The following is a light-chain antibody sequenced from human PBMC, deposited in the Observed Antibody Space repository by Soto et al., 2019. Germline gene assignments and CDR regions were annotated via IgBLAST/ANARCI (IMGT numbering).Light chain of an antibody. V-gene: IGLV1-44*01. CDR3: AAWDASLGGFYV. CDR1: RSSIGSNT. J-gene: IGLJ1*01. CDR2: SNN. Sequence: QSALTQPPSASGTPGQTVTISCSGSRSSIGSNTVQWYQHLPGSAPKRLIYSNNRRRSGVPDRFSASKAGASASLAISGLQSEDEGEYYCAAWDASLGGFYVFGSGTKVTVL.